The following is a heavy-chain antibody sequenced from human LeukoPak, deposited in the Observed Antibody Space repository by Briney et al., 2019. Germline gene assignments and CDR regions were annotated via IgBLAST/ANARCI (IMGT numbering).Heavy chain of an antibody. CDR3: ARLSPRCCDY. D-gene: IGHD2-8*01. J-gene: IGHJ4*02. V-gene: IGHV4-30-2*01. CDR1: GGSISSGGYS. Sequence: SETLSLTCAVSGGSISSGGYSWSWIRQPPGKGLEWIGYIYHSGSTYYNPSLKSRVTISADTSKNQFSLKLNSVTAADTAIYYCARLSPRCCDYWGQGTLVTVSS. CDR2: IYHSGST.